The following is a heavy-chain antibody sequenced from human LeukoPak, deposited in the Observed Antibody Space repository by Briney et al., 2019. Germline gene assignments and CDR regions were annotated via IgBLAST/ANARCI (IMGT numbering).Heavy chain of an antibody. CDR3: ARACPRIDY. J-gene: IGHJ4*02. V-gene: IGHV4-34*01. CDR2: INHSGST. CDR1: GGSFSGYY. Sequence: PSETLSLTCAVYGGSFSGYYWSWIRQPPGKGLEWIGEINHSGSTNYNPSLKSRVTISVDTSKNQFSLKLSSVTAADTAVYYCARACPRIDYWGQGTLVTVSS.